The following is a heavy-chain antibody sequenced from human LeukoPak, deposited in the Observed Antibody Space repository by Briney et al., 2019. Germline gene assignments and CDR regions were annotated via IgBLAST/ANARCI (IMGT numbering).Heavy chain of an antibody. Sequence: GGSLRLSCAASGFTFSSYAMNWVRQAPGKGLGWVSAISGSGGSTYYADSVKGRFTVSRDNSKNMLYLRMNSLRAEDTAVYYCAKDPYAILTGYRYFFDSWGQGTLVTVSS. J-gene: IGHJ4*02. CDR1: GFTFSSYA. V-gene: IGHV3-23*01. CDR2: ISGSGGST. D-gene: IGHD3-9*01. CDR3: AKDPYAILTGYRYFFDS.